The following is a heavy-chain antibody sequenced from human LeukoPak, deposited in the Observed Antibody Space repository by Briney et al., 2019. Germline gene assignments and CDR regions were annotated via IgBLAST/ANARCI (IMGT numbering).Heavy chain of an antibody. CDR1: GGSITSGTYC. CDR3: ARGPYSYDSSGAFDI. D-gene: IGHD3-22*01. V-gene: IGHV4-61*02. CDR2: ISSSGST. Sequence: SETLSLTCSVSGGSITSGTYCWSWIRQPAGKGLEWIGRISSSGSTNYNPSLKSRVTISVDTSKNQFSLKLSSVTAADTAVYFCARGPYSYDSSGAFDIWGQGTMVTVSS. J-gene: IGHJ3*02.